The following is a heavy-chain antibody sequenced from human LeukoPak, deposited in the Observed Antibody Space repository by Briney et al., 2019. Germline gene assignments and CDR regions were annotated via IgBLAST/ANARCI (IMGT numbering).Heavy chain of an antibody. CDR2: ISSSSSYI. J-gene: IGHJ4*02. D-gene: IGHD6-13*01. CDR1: GFTFSNAW. CDR3: ARVLSSSWTLDY. V-gene: IGHV3-21*01. Sequence: GGSLRLSCAASGFTFSNAWMSWVRQAPGKGLEWVSSISSSSSYIYYADSVKGRFTISRDNAKNSLYLQMNSLRAEDTAVYYCARVLSSSWTLDYWGQGTLVTVSS.